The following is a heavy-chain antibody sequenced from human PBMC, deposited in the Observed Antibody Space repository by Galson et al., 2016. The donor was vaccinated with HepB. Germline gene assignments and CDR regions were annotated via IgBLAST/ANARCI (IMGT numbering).Heavy chain of an antibody. J-gene: IGHJ6*02. CDR1: GFTFSTNA. D-gene: IGHD2-2*01. V-gene: IGHV3-23*01. CDR3: ARASQPYCSSTSCYAGYYHYYGMDV. CDR2: IGSSGGDP. Sequence: SLRLSCAASGFTFSTNAMSWVRQLPGKGLEWVAGIGSSGGDPHYADPVKGRFTISRDNSNNIVYLQMNSLRVDDTAVYYCARASQPYCSSTSCYAGYYHYYGMDVWGQGTTVTASS.